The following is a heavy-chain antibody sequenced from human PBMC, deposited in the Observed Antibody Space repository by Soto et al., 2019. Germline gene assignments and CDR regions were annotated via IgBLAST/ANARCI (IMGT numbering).Heavy chain of an antibody. CDR2: ISGSAGDT. CDR3: VRDWSGNKCPCMDV. V-gene: IGHV3-23*01. Sequence: HPGGSLRLSCAASGFTYSNYVMSWVRQAPGQGLEWVSGISGSAGDTYYADSVKGRFTISRDNSRNTLYLQMNSLRAEDTAVYYCVRDWSGNKCPCMDVWGQATTVTVSS. D-gene: IGHD3-3*01. CDR1: GFTYSNYV. J-gene: IGHJ6*02.